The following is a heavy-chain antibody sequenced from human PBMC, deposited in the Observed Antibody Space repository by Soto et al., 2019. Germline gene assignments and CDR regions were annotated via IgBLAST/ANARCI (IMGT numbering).Heavy chain of an antibody. Sequence: QVQLQESGPGLVKPSQTLSLTCSVSGGSISGGGYYWSWIRQHPGKDLEWIGYIYYSGNTDYNPPLKSRVTISVDTSKNQFSLKLSSVTAADTAVYYCASSTVPYFFDYWGQGTLVTVSS. CDR1: GGSISGGGYY. V-gene: IGHV4-31*03. CDR2: IYYSGNT. CDR3: ASSTVPYFFDY. D-gene: IGHD3-3*02. J-gene: IGHJ4*02.